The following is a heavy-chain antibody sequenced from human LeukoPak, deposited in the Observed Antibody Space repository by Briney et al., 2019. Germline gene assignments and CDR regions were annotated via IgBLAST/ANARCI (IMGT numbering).Heavy chain of an antibody. J-gene: IGHJ3*02. D-gene: IGHD3-16*01. CDR2: IYYSGGT. CDR3: ARHFRSYGGTFDI. V-gene: IGHV4-59*08. Sequence: SETLSLTCTVSGGSISSDYWSWIRQPPGKGLEWIGYIYYSGGTNYNPPLKSRVTISVDTSKNQFSLRLSSVTAADTAVYYCARHFRSYGGTFDIWGQGTMVTVSS. CDR1: GGSISSDY.